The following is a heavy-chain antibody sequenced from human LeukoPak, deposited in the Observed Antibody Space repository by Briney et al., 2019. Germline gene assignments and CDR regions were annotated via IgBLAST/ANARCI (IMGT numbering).Heavy chain of an antibody. CDR1: GGSISSGSYY. V-gene: IGHV4-61*02. CDR2: IYTSGST. J-gene: IGHJ4*02. D-gene: IGHD3-9*01. Sequence: SETLSLTCTVSGGSISSGSYYWSWIRQPAGKGLEWIGRIYTSGSTNYNPSLKSRVTISVDTSKNQFSLKLSSVTAADTAVYYCARAPPTGYWCDYWGQGTLVTVSS. CDR3: ARAPPTGYWCDY.